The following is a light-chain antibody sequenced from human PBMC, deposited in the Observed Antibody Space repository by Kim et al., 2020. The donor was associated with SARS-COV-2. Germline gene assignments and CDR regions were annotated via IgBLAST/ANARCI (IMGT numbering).Light chain of an antibody. CDR1: NIGSKN. CDR3: QVWDSSTGV. CDR2: RDS. J-gene: IGLJ3*02. Sequence: SVALGQTARITCGGNNIGSKNVHWYQQKPGQAPVLVIYRDSNRPSGIPERFSGSNSGNTATLTISRAQAGDEADHYCQVWDSSTGVFGGGTQLTVL. V-gene: IGLV3-9*01.